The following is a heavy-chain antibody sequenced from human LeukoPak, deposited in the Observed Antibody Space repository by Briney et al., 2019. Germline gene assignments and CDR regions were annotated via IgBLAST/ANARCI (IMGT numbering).Heavy chain of an antibody. J-gene: IGHJ3*02. V-gene: IGHV1-46*01. CDR2: INPSGGST. CDR3: AREIRNAFDI. CDR1: GYTFTSYY. Sequence: ASVKVSCKASGYTFTSYYMHWVRQAPGQGLEWMGIINPSGGSTSYAQKFQGRVTMTRDMSTGTVYMELSSLRSEDTAVYYCAREIRNAFDIWGQGTMVTVSS.